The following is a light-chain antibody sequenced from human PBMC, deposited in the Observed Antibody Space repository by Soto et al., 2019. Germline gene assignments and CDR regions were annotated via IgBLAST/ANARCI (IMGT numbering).Light chain of an antibody. CDR2: DNT. Sequence: QSVLTQAPSVSGAPGQRVTISCTGSSSNIGAHYNVHWYQQLPGTAPKLLIYDNTNRPSGVPDRFSGSKSGTSASLAITGLQAEDEADYYCQSYDSSLSGYVFGSGTKLTVL. V-gene: IGLV1-40*01. J-gene: IGLJ1*01. CDR3: QSYDSSLSGYV. CDR1: SSNIGAHYN.